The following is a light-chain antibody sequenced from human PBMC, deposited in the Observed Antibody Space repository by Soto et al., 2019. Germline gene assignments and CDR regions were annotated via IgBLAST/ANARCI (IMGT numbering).Light chain of an antibody. V-gene: IGKV3-11*01. CDR1: ENINNY. J-gene: IGKJ5*01. Sequence: EIVLTQSPATVTVYPGERVTLSCRASENINNYLAWYQQRPGQAPRLLIYEASSRATGVPARFIGSGSGTDFTLTISSLEPEDFAIYYCQKRGNWPHFGQGTRLEIK. CDR2: EAS. CDR3: QKRGNWPH.